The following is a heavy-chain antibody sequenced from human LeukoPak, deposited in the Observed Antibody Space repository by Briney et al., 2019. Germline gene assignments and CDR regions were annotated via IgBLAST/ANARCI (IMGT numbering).Heavy chain of an antibody. J-gene: IGHJ4*02. CDR1: GFTFSSYA. Sequence: GGSLRLSCAASGFTFSSYAMSWVRQAPGKGLEWVSGISGSGGNTYYADSVKGRFTISGDNSKNTLYLQMNSLRAEDTAVHYCAKGRDSSTSLWDYWGQGTLVTVSS. V-gene: IGHV3-23*01. D-gene: IGHD2-2*01. CDR2: ISGSGGNT. CDR3: AKGRDSSTSLWDY.